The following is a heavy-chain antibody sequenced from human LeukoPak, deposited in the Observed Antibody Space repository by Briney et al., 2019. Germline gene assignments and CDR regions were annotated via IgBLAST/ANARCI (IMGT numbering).Heavy chain of an antibody. D-gene: IGHD4-17*01. V-gene: IGHV1-69*13. CDR2: IIPIFGTA. CDR1: GGTFSSYA. CDR3: ARDIYVYGDYSDYYYVDV. Sequence: SVKVSCKASGGTFSSYAISWVRQAPAQGLEWMGGIIPIFGTANYAQKFQGRVTITADESTSTAYMELSSLRSEDTAVYYCARDIYVYGDYSDYYYVDVWGKGTTVSVSS. J-gene: IGHJ6*03.